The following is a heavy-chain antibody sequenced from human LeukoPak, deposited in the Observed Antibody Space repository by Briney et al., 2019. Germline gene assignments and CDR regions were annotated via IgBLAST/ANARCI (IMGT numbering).Heavy chain of an antibody. Sequence: PSETLSLTCTVSGGSDSGYYWSWIRQPPGKGLEWIGYIYYSGSTNYNPSLNSRVTISVDTSKNQFSLKLSSVTAADTAVYYCARHYYDSSGYYIFDYWGQGTLVTVSS. CDR1: GGSDSGYY. V-gene: IGHV4-59*02. CDR2: IYYSGST. CDR3: ARHYYDSSGYYIFDY. J-gene: IGHJ4*02. D-gene: IGHD3-22*01.